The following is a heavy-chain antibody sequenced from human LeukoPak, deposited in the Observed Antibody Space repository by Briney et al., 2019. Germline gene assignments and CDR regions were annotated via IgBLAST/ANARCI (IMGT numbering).Heavy chain of an antibody. V-gene: IGHV2-5*02. CDR1: GFSLNTSGVC. D-gene: IGHD6-13*01. CDR2: IYWDDDE. J-gene: IGHJ1*01. CDR3: AHSYSSSQRLKFKHFHH. Sequence: ESGPTLVKPTQTLTLTCTFSGFSLNTSGVCVGWIRQPPGKALEWLTLIYWDDDERYSPSLKNRLTIAKDTSKNQVVLTVTNMDPVDTATYYCAHSYSSSQRLKFKHFHHWGQGTLVTVSS.